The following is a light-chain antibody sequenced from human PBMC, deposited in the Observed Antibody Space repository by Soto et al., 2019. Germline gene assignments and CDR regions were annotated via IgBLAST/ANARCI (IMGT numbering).Light chain of an antibody. CDR1: QSIGTF. CDR2: TSF. J-gene: IGKJ1*01. CDR3: QQAFSAEWT. Sequence: IQMTQSPSSLSASVGDRVSITCWASQSIGTFLNWYQQKPGEAPNLLIHTSFSLYSGVPSRFSGSGSGTDFTLTISSLQPEDFATYFCQQAFSAEWTFGQGTKVEFK. V-gene: IGKV1-39*01.